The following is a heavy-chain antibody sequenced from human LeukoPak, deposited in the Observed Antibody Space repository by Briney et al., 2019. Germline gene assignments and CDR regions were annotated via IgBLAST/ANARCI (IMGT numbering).Heavy chain of an antibody. J-gene: IGHJ4*02. D-gene: IGHD3-9*01. CDR1: GFTFSSYS. Sequence: GGSLRLSCAASGFTFSSYSMKWVRQAPGKGLEWVSSISSSSSSIYYAASVKGRFTFSSANAKNSLYLQMNSLRAEDTAVYYCAREPIKTVLRYFDLWGQGTLVTVSS. CDR2: ISSSSSSI. V-gene: IGHV3-21*01. CDR3: AREPIKTVLRYFDL.